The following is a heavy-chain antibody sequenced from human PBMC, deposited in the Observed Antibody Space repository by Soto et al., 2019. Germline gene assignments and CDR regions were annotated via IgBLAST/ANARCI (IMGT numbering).Heavy chain of an antibody. V-gene: IGHV3-23*01. J-gene: IGHJ6*02. CDR3: AKDGSEDYDFWSGYYNYYYYGMDG. CDR1: GFTFSSYA. Sequence: GGSLRLSCAASGFTFSSYAMSWVRQAPGKGLEWVSAISGSGGSTYYADSVKGRFTISRDNSKNTLYWQMNSLRAEETAVYYCAKDGSEDYDFWSGYYNYYYYGMDGWGQGTTVTVSS. D-gene: IGHD3-3*01. CDR2: ISGSGGST.